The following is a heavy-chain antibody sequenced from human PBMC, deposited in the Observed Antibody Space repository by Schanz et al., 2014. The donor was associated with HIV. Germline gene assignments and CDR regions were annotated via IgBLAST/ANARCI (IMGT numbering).Heavy chain of an antibody. V-gene: IGHV3-72*01. D-gene: IGHD5-18*01. CDR2: SRVKSDSYAT. Sequence: VQLVESGGGLVKPGGSLRLSCAASGFTFTDNYMSWLRQAPGKGLEWVARSRVKSDSYATEYAASVTGRFTISRDDSKNSVYLQMNSLNIEDTAVYYCRGYRFYYGVDFWGQGTTVTVS. CDR3: RGYRFYYGVDF. CDR1: GFTFTDNY. J-gene: IGHJ6*02.